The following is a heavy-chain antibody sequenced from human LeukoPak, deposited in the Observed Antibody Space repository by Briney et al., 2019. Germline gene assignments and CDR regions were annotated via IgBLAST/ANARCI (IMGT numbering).Heavy chain of an antibody. D-gene: IGHD1-26*01. V-gene: IGHV3-23*01. CDR1: GFTFSSYW. CDR2: ISSSGGST. Sequence: GGSLRLSCAASGFTFSSYWMSWVRQAPGKGLEWVSTISSSGGSTYYADSVKGRFTISRDNSKNTLYLQMNSLRAEDTAIYYCAKNSGSYYEEGYWGQGTLVTVSS. CDR3: AKNSGSYYEEGY. J-gene: IGHJ4*02.